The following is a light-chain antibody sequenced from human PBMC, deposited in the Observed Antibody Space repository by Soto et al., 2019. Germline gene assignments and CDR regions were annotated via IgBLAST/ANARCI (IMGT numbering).Light chain of an antibody. CDR2: ASS. J-gene: IGKJ3*01. Sequence: IQLTQSPSSLYASVGDRVTITCRASQGIGNYLAGYQQEPGKAPKLLIYASSVLQSGGAARFRDGGSETKFPLTISSLQPEDCANDYCQQLNSSPFTFGPGTRVDLK. CDR3: QQLNSSPFT. CDR1: QGIGNY. V-gene: IGKV1-9*01.